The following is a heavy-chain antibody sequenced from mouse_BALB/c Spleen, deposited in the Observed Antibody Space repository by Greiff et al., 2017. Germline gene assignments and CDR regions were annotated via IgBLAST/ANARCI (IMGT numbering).Heavy chain of an antibody. Sequence: VQLKESGTVLARPGASVKMSCKASGYTFTSYWMHWVKQRPGQGLEWIGAIYPGNSDTSYNQKFKGKAKLTAVTSTSTAYMELSSLTNEDSAVYYCTSEEGTTATFDYWGQGTTLTVSS. CDR3: TSEEGTTATFDY. J-gene: IGHJ2*01. V-gene: IGHV1-5*01. CDR1: GYTFTSYW. D-gene: IGHD1-2*01. CDR2: IYPGNSDT.